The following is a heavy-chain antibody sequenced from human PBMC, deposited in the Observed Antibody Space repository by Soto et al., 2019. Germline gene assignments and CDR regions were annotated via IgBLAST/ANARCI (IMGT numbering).Heavy chain of an antibody. J-gene: IGHJ5*02. D-gene: IGHD3-16*01. V-gene: IGHV4-34*01. CDR3: ARAWGRTNWFDP. CDR2: INHSGST. CDR1: GGSFSGYY. Sequence: QVQLQQWGAGLLKPSETLSLTCAVYGGSFSGYYWSWIRQPPGKGLEWIGEINHSGSTNYNPSLKSRVTISVDTSKNQFSLKLSSVTAADTAVYYCARAWGRTNWFDPWGQGTLVTVSS.